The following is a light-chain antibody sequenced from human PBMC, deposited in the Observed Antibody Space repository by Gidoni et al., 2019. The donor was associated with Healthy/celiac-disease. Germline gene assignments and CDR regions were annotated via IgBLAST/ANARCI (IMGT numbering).Light chain of an antibody. CDR3: QQYDNLPPLFT. Sequence: DILMTQSPSSLSASLGDRVPITCQASHDISNYLNWYQQKPGKAPKLLIYDASNLETGVPSRFSGSGSWTDFTFTISSLQPEDIATYYCQQYDNLPPLFTFGPGTKVDIK. CDR1: HDISNY. CDR2: DAS. J-gene: IGKJ3*01. V-gene: IGKV1-33*01.